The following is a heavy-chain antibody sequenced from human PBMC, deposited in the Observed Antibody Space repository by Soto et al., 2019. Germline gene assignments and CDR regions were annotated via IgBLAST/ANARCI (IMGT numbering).Heavy chain of an antibody. V-gene: IGHV3-48*01. J-gene: IGHJ5*02. CDR2: ISSCSSTI. Sequence: EVQLVESGGGLVQPGGSLRLSCAASGFTFSSYSMKWVRQAPGKGLEWVSYISSCSSTIYYADSVKGRFTISRDNAKNSLYLQMNSRRAEDTAVYYCARHPERIAQIGWFDPWGQGTLVTVSS. D-gene: IGHD6-13*01. CDR3: ARHPERIAQIGWFDP. CDR1: GFTFSSYS.